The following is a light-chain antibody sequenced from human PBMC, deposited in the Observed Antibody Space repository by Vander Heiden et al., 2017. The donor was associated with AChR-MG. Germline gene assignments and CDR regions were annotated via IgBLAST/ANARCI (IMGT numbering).Light chain of an antibody. CDR1: QILLHSNGYNY. J-gene: IGKJ4*01. CDR3: MQALQTPRLT. V-gene: IGKV2-28*01. Sequence: DLVMPPSSLSLPVTPGEPAFTSCRTRQILLHSNGYNYLDWYLQKPGQSPQLLIYLGSNRASGVPDRFSGSGSGTDFTLKISRVEAEDVGVYYCMQALQTPRLTFGGGTKVEIK. CDR2: LGS.